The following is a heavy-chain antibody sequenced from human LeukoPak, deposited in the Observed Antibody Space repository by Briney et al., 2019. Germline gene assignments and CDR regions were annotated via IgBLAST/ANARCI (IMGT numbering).Heavy chain of an antibody. V-gene: IGHV1-69*01. CDR1: GGTFSSYA. Sequence: VTETRQASGGTFSSYAISWVRQAPGQGLEWMGVIIPICGTAHYAQKSQGRVTDTADESTSTAYMELSSLRSVDTAVYYCARLGYRDHYYIGV. CDR3: ARLGYRDHYYIGV. CDR2: IIPICGTA. J-gene: IGHJ6*03. D-gene: IGHD2-2*01.